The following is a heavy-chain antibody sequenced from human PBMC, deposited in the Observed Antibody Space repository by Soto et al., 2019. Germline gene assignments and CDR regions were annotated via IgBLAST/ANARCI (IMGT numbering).Heavy chain of an antibody. CDR1: GFTFSSYA. J-gene: IGHJ4*02. V-gene: IGHV3-30-3*01. Sequence: QVQLVGSGGGVVQPGRSLRLSCAASGFTFSSYAMHWVRQAPGKGLEWVAVISYDGSNKYYADSVKGRFTISRDNSKNTLYLQMNSLRAEDTAVYYCARVGSSWYTYYFDYWGQGTLVTVSS. D-gene: IGHD6-13*01. CDR2: ISYDGSNK. CDR3: ARVGSSWYTYYFDY.